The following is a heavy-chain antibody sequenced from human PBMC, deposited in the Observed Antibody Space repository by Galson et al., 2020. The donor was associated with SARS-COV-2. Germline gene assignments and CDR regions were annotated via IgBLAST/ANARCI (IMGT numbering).Heavy chain of an antibody. CDR3: ASYCSSSGCDKGANDY. CDR1: GFTFSNYS. CDR2: ISSTSNTI. V-gene: IGHV3-48*01. D-gene: IGHD2-2*01. Sequence: GGSLRLSCAVSGFTFSNYSMNWVRQAPGKGLEWVSYISSTSNTIYYADSVKGRFTISRDNAKNSLYLQMNSLRAEDTAVYYCASYCSSSGCDKGANDYWGQGTRVTVSS. J-gene: IGHJ4*02.